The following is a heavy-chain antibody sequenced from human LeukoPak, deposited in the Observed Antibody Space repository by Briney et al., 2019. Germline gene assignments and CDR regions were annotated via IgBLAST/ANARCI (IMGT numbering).Heavy chain of an antibody. CDR1: GFTFSSYA. CDR3: AIKGGGYDAFDI. J-gene: IGHJ3*02. V-gene: IGHV3-30-3*01. Sequence: GGSLRLSCAASGFTFSSYAMHWVRQAPGKGLEWVAVISYDGSNKYYADSVKGRFTISSDNSKNTLYLQMNSLRAEDTAVYYCAIKGGGYDAFDIWGQGTMVTVSS. CDR2: ISYDGSNK. D-gene: IGHD3-16*01.